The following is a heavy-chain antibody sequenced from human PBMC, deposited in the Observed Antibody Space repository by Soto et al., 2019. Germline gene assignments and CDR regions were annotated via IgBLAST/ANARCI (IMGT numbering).Heavy chain of an antibody. CDR3: AKYDDILITKPYYFDY. CDR1: GFTFSSYA. J-gene: IGHJ4*02. V-gene: IGHV3-23*01. Sequence: GGSLRLSCAASGFTFSSYAMSWVRQAPGKGLEWVSAISGSGGSTYYADSVKGRFTISRDNSKNTLYLQMNSLRAEDTAVYYCAKYDDILITKPYYFDYWGQGTLVTVSS. D-gene: IGHD3-9*01. CDR2: ISGSGGST.